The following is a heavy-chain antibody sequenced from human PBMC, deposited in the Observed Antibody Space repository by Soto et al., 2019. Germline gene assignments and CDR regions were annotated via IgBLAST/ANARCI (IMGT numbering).Heavy chain of an antibody. CDR3: AVGRRSWYFDY. J-gene: IGHJ4*02. V-gene: IGHV4-34*01. Sequence: LSLTCAVYGGSFSGYYWSWIRQPPGKGLEWIGEINHSGSTNYNPSLKSRVTISVDTSKNQFSLKLSSVTAADTAVYYCAVGRRSWYFDYWGQGTLVTVSS. D-gene: IGHD3-10*01. CDR1: GGSFSGYY. CDR2: INHSGST.